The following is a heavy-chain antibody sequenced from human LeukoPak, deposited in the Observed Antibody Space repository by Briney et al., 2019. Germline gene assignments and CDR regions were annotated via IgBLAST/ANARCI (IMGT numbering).Heavy chain of an antibody. CDR3: AREGYDSSGYYAFGY. CDR2: IYTSGST. Sequence: PSETLSLTCTVCGGSISSDYWSWIRQPAGKGLEWIGRIYTSGSTSYNPSLESRVTMSVDTSKHQISLRLSSVTAADTAVYYCAREGYDSSGYYAFGYWGQGTLVTVSS. D-gene: IGHD3-22*01. J-gene: IGHJ4*02. CDR1: GGSISSDY. V-gene: IGHV4-4*07.